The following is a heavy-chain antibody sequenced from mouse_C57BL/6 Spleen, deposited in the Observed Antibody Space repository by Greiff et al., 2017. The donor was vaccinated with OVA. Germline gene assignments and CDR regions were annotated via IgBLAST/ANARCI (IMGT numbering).Heavy chain of an antibody. CDR3: TYYCSFFDY. V-gene: IGHV6-3*01. D-gene: IGHD1-1*01. CDR2: IRLKSDNYAT. CDR1: GFTFSNYW. J-gene: IGHJ2*01. Sequence: EVKVVESGGGLVQPGGSMKLSCVASGFTFSNYWMNWVRQSPEKGLEWVAQIRLKSDNYATNYAESVKGRLTISRDDSKSSVYLQINNLRAEDTGIYYCTYYCSFFDYWGQGTTLTVSS.